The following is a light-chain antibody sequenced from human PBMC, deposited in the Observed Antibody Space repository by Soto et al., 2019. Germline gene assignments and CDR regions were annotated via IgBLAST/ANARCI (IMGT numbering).Light chain of an antibody. V-gene: IGKV1-5*03. CDR1: QSIDIW. J-gene: IGKJ1*01. CDR3: QQFNTFPGT. CDR2: KSS. Sequence: DIQMTQSPSTLSASVGDRVIITCRASQSIDIWLAWYQQKPGKAPKLLIYKSSSLESGVPSRFSGSGSGTEFALTISSLQPDDFATYYCQQFNTFPGTFGQGTKVEIK.